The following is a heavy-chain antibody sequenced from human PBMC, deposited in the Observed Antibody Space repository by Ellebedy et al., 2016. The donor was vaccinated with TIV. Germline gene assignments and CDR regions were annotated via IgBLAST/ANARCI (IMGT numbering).Heavy chain of an antibody. Sequence: GESLKISCAASGFTFSSYAMSWVRQAPGKGLEWLSSITDSGGRTFNADSVKGRFTISRDNSKNTLYLQMNSLRAEDTAVYYCAKRVTMVREVITYYHYAMDVWGQGTTVTVSS. J-gene: IGHJ6*02. D-gene: IGHD3-10*01. CDR1: GFTFSSYA. CDR2: ITDSGGRT. CDR3: AKRVTMVREVITYYHYAMDV. V-gene: IGHV3-23*01.